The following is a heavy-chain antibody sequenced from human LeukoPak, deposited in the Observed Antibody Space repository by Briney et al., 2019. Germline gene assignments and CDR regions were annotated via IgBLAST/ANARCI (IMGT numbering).Heavy chain of an antibody. CDR1: GYTFTGFF. J-gene: IGHJ3*02. CDR2: IDPNSGGT. Sequence: ASVKVSCKTSGYTFTGFFIHWVRQAPGQGLEWMGWIDPNSGGTNYAQEFQGRVTMTRDTSISTAYMELNRLTSDDTAMFFCASPRGVGASHAFDIWGQGTMVTVSS. V-gene: IGHV1-2*02. D-gene: IGHD1-26*01. CDR3: ASPRGVGASHAFDI.